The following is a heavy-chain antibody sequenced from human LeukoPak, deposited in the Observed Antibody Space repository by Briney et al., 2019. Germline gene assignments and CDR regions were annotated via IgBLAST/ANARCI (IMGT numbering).Heavy chain of an antibody. J-gene: IGHJ4*02. D-gene: IGHD3-10*01. V-gene: IGHV3-23*01. CDR2: ISGSGGST. CDR1: GFTFSSYA. CDR3: AKVLEAGYYYGSGSYYNDY. Sequence: GGSLRLSCAASGFTFSSYAMSWVRQAPGKGLEWVAAISGSGGSTYYADSVKGRFTISRDNSKNTLHLQMNSLRAEDTAVYYCAKVLEAGYYYGSGSYYNDYWGQGTLVTVSS.